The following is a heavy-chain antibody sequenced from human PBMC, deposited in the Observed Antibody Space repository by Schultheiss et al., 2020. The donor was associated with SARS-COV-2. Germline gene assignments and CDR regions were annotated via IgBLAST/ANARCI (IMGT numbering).Heavy chain of an antibody. CDR3: ASTYYYDSSGYYQLDY. V-gene: IGHV4-59*01. J-gene: IGHJ4*02. CDR1: GGSISSYY. D-gene: IGHD3-22*01. CDR2: ISYSGTT. Sequence: SETLSLTCTVSGGSISSYYWSWIRQPPGKGLQWIGYISYSGTTNYNPSLKSRVTISVDTSKNQLSLQLSSVTAADTAVYYCASTYYYDSSGYYQLDYWGQGTLVTVSS.